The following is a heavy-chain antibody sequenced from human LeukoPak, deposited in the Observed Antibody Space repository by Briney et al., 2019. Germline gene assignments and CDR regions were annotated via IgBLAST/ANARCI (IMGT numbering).Heavy chain of an antibody. Sequence: QPGGSLRLSCATSGFTFNNYNMNWVRQAPGRALEWVSSITSSGTYIFYADSVKGRFTISRDNAKNSLYLQMNSLGPEDTAVYYCARDPYSGNYGNYYYYYMDVWGKGTTVTISS. V-gene: IGHV3-21*01. D-gene: IGHD1-26*01. CDR1: GFTFNNYN. J-gene: IGHJ6*03. CDR2: ITSSGTYI. CDR3: ARDPYSGNYGNYYYYYMDV.